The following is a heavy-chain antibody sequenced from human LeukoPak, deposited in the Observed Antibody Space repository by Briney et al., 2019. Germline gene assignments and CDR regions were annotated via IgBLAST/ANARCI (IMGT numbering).Heavy chain of an antibody. CDR3: ARDKGTTCIDN. CDR1: GITFSTSG. J-gene: IGHJ4*02. V-gene: IGHV3-33*01. D-gene: IGHD4-17*01. CDR2: ISSDGSNK. Sequence: GGSLRLSCAASGITFSTSGMHWVRQAPGGGLEWVAFISSDGSNKYRADSVKGRFTISRDTSKDTLYLQMNSLRAEDTAVYYCARDKGTTCIDNWGQGALVTVSS.